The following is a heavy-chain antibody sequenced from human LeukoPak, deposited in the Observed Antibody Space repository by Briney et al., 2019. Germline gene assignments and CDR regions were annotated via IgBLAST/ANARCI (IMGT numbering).Heavy chain of an antibody. Sequence: GGSLRLSCAASGFTVSSNYMSWVRQAPGKGLEWVSVTYSGGSTYYADSVKGRFTISRDNSKNTLYLQMNSLRAEDTAVYYCAGMVRGVYYCMDVWGKGTTVTVSS. V-gene: IGHV3-66*02. CDR3: AGMVRGVYYCMDV. J-gene: IGHJ6*03. CDR2: TYSGGST. CDR1: GFTVSSNY. D-gene: IGHD3-10*01.